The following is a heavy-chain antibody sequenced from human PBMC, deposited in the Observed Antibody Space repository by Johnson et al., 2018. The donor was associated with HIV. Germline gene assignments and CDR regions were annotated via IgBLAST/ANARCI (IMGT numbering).Heavy chain of an antibody. CDR1: GIRLRSYV. J-gene: IGHJ3*01. Sequence: QVQLVESGGGVVQPGRSLRLSCAVSGIRLRSYVMHWVRQAPGTGLEWVAGASYDGSNEYYADSVKGRFIISRDNAKNSLYLQMNSLRGEDTAVYYCVRDHQPWGQGTMVIVSS. D-gene: IGHD2-2*01. CDR2: ASYDGSNE. CDR3: VRDHQP. V-gene: IGHV3-33*05.